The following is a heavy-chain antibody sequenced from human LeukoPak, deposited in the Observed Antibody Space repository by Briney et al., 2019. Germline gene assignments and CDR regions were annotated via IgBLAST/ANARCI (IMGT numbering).Heavy chain of an antibody. CDR1: GHTFTSYY. V-gene: IGHV1-46*01. CDR2: INPSGGST. Sequence: ASVKVSCKASGHTFTSYYMHWVRQAPGQGLEWMGIINPSGGSTSYAQKFQGRVTMTRDTSTSTAYMEVRGLRADDTAVYYCQRITIFGVVIDFDYWGQGTLVAVSS. CDR3: QRITIFGVVIDFDY. J-gene: IGHJ4*02. D-gene: IGHD3-3*01.